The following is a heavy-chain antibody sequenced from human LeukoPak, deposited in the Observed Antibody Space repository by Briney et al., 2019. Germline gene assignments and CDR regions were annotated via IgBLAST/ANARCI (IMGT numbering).Heavy chain of an antibody. CDR3: ARVGDYYYDSSGYYGNDAFDI. Sequence: ASVKVSCKASGYTFTSYGISWVRQAPGQGLEWMGWISAYNGNTNYAQKLQGRVTMTTDTSTSTAYMELRSLRSDDTAVYYCARVGDYYYDSSGYYGNDAFDIWGQGTMVTVSS. J-gene: IGHJ3*02. CDR2: ISAYNGNT. CDR1: GYTFTSYG. V-gene: IGHV1-18*01. D-gene: IGHD3-22*01.